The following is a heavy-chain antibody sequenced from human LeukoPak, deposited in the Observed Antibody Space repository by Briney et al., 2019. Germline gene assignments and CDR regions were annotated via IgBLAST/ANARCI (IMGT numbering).Heavy chain of an antibody. Sequence: GGSLRLSCAASGFTFSDYYMSWIRQAPGKGLECVSYISGGGSSIDYADSAKGRFTISRDNTKNSLYLQMNSLRAEDTAVYYCVRVGHRWQGDYWGQGALVTVSS. J-gene: IGHJ4*02. V-gene: IGHV3-11*01. CDR2: ISGGGSSI. CDR1: GFTFSDYY. CDR3: VRVGHRWQGDY. D-gene: IGHD4-23*01.